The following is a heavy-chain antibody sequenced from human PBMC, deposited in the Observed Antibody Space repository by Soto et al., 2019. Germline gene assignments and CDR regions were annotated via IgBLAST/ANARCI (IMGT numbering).Heavy chain of an antibody. Sequence: SETLSLTCSVSGADIDTYSWTWIRQPAGKGLEWIGRIYTSASINYNPSLKGRVTLSVDTSANQVSLRLASVTAADTAIYYCARDREAGYNFYYGMDVWGQGTTVTVSS. CDR1: GADIDTYS. CDR2: IYTSASI. D-gene: IGHD6-19*01. J-gene: IGHJ6*02. V-gene: IGHV4-4*07. CDR3: ARDREAGYNFYYGMDV.